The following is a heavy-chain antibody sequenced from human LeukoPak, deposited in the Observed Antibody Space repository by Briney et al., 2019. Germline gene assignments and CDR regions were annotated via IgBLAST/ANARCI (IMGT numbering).Heavy chain of an antibody. CDR2: INPNSGVT. CDR1: GYTFTAYN. V-gene: IGHV1-2*02. D-gene: IGHD2/OR15-2a*01. Sequence: ASVKVSCKTSGYTFTAYNIHWVRQAPGQGLEWLGYINPNSGVTTYAQKFQGRVTLTRDTSFSTAYMELSSLTSDDTAVYYCARDSNNMAYWGQGTLATVSS. J-gene: IGHJ4*02. CDR3: ARDSNNMAY.